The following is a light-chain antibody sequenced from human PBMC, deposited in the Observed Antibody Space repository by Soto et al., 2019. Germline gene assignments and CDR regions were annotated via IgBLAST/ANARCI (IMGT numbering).Light chain of an antibody. CDR3: SSYSSSNTYVV. CDR1: SSDVGSYNR. Sequence: QSALTQPPAVSGSPGQSVTISCTGTSSDVGSYNRVSWYQQPPGTAPQLMIYEVTNRPSGVPDRFSGSKSGNTASLTISGLQAEDEADYYCSSYSSSNTYVVFGGGTKLTVL. CDR2: EVT. J-gene: IGLJ2*01. V-gene: IGLV2-18*02.